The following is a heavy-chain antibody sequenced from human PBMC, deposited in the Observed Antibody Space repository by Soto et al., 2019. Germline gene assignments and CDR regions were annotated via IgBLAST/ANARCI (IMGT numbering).Heavy chain of an antibody. J-gene: IGHJ3*02. V-gene: IGHV3-21*01. CDR2: SSSSSSYI. CDR3: ARDSPRRFGELGGAFDI. D-gene: IGHD3-10*01. Sequence: EVQLVESGGGLVKPGGSLRLSCAASGFTFSSYSMNWVRQAPGKGLEWVSSSSSSSSYIYYADSVKGRFTISRDNAKNSLYLQMNRLRAEHRAVYYCARDSPRRFGELGGAFDIWGQGTMVTVSS. CDR1: GFTFSSYS.